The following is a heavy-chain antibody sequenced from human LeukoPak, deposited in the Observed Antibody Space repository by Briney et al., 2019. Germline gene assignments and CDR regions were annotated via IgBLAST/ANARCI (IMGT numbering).Heavy chain of an antibody. J-gene: IGHJ3*02. CDR2: ISWNSGSI. Sequence: GRSLRLSCAASGFTFDDYAMHWVRQAPGKGLEWVPGISWNSGSIGYADSMKGRFTISRDNAKNSLYLQMNSLRAEDTALYYCAKDIDGVVRAFDIWGQGTMVTVSS. V-gene: IGHV3-9*01. CDR1: GFTFDDYA. CDR3: AKDIDGVVRAFDI. D-gene: IGHD4-23*01.